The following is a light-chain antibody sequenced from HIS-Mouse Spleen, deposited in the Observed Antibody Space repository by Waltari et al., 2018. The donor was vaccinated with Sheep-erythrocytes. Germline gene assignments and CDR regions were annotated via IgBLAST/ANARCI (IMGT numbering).Light chain of an antibody. CDR2: YDD. V-gene: IGLV1-36*01. Sequence: QSVLTQPPSVSEAPRQRVTISCSGSSSNIGNNAGNWYQQLPGKAPKLLIYYDDLLPSGVSDRFSGSKSGTSASLAISGLQSEDEADYYGAAWDDSLNGWVFGGGTKLTVL. CDR1: SSNIGNNA. J-gene: IGLJ3*02. CDR3: AAWDDSLNGWV.